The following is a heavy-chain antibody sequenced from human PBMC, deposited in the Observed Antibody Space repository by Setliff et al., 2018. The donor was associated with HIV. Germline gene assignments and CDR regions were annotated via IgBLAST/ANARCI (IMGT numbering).Heavy chain of an antibody. V-gene: IGHV4-34*01. D-gene: IGHD2-21*02. CDR2: VNHYGHI. CDR1: GGSFSGYY. Sequence: PSETLSLTCAVYGGSFSGYYWNWIRQSPERGLEWIVEVNHYGHINYNPSLQSRVTVSVDTSKPQFSPKVKSVTAADTAVYYCAITIVGVTTEMYWGQGTLVTVSS. J-gene: IGHJ4*02. CDR3: AITIVGVTTEMY.